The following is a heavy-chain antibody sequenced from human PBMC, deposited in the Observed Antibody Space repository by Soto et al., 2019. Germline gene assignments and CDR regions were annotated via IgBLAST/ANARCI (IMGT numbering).Heavy chain of an antibody. Sequence: QVQLQESGPGLVKPSETLSLTCTVSGGSISSYYWSWIRQPPGKGLVWIGYIYYCGITNYNHSLRSRVTISVNTSKNQFSLKLSYVTAADTAVYYCARGHSSGWDDYFDYWGQGPLVTVSS. D-gene: IGHD6-19*01. CDR3: ARGHSSGWDDYFDY. CDR1: GGSISSYY. J-gene: IGHJ4*02. V-gene: IGHV4-59*08. CDR2: IYYCGIT.